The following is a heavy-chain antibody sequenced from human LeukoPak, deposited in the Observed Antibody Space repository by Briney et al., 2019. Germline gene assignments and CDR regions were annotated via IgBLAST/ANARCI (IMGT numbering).Heavy chain of an antibody. Sequence: GGSLRLSCAASGFTVSSNYMSWVRQAPGKGLEWVSVIYSGGSTYYADSVKGRFTISRDNSKNTLYLQMNSLRAEDTAVYYCARDGMHLGYCSSTSCYHSPNWGQGTLVTVSS. CDR2: IYSGGST. V-gene: IGHV3-66*02. CDR3: ARDGMHLGYCSSTSCYHSPN. CDR1: GFTVSSNY. D-gene: IGHD2-2*01. J-gene: IGHJ4*02.